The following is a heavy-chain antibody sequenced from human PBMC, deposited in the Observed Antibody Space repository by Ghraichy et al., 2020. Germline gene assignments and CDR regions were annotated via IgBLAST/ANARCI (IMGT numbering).Heavy chain of an antibody. CDR3: ARDRSRPTSRDIVVVVAADYYYYGMDV. D-gene: IGHD2-15*01. J-gene: IGHJ6*02. Sequence: SQTLSLTCAISGDSVSSNSAAWNWIRQSPSRGLEWLGRTYYRSKWYNDYAVSVKSRITINPDTSKNQFSLQLNSVTPEDTAVYYCARDRSRPTSRDIVVVVAADYYYYGMDVWGQGTTVTVSS. CDR2: TYYRSKWYN. CDR1: GDSVSSNSAA. V-gene: IGHV6-1*01.